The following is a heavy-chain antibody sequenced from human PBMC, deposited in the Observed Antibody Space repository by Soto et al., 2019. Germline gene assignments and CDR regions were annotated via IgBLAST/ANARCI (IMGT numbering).Heavy chain of an antibody. Sequence: EVQLVESGGGLVKPGVSLRLSCAASGFTFSNAWMSWVRQAPEKGLEWVGRIKSKTYGGTTDYAAPVKGRFTISSDDSKNTLYLQMNSMTTEDTAVYYCTTYAFCRGYYSDAFDIWGQGTMVTVSS. CDR3: TTYAFCRGYYSDAFDI. D-gene: IGHD3-3*01. CDR2: IKSKTYGGTT. V-gene: IGHV3-15*01. CDR1: GFTFSNAW. J-gene: IGHJ3*02.